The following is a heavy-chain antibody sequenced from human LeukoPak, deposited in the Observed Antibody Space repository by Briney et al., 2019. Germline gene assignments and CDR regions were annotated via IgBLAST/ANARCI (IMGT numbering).Heavy chain of an antibody. CDR3: ARDVRYCSGECYGWFDP. V-gene: IGHV3-23*01. Sequence: GGSLRLSCEGSGYTFTTYAMSCVRQAPGKGLEWVSSIRNSGANTYYADSVRGRFTISRDNSKSTLYLQMNSLRAEDTALYYCARDVRYCSGECYGWFDPWGQGTLSPSLQ. CDR1: GYTFTTYA. D-gene: IGHD2-15*01. CDR2: IRNSGANT. J-gene: IGHJ5*02.